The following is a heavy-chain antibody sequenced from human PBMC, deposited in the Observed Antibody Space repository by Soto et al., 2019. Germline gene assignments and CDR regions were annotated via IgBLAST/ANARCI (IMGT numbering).Heavy chain of an antibody. CDR2: VYSGGGT. CDR1: GGSISGYY. Sequence: SETLSLTCTVSGGSISGYYWSWIRQSPGKGLEWIGYVYSGGGTNYSPSFMGRVTISVDTTDNQFSLKLNSVTAADTAVYYCAREKTPMSPHYFYYGMDVWGQGTTVTVSS. V-gene: IGHV4-59*01. D-gene: IGHD3-9*01. CDR3: AREKTPMSPHYFYYGMDV. J-gene: IGHJ6*02.